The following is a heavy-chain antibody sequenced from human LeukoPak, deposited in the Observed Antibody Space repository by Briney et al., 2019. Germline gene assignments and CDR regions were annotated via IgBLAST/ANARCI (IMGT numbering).Heavy chain of an antibody. J-gene: IGHJ4*02. CDR2: IKEDGSDQ. Sequence: GGALRLSCTAAGFTLGTTWRTGGRQAPGKELEGVADIKEDGSDQYYVASVKGRCTISRENSKNSLYLQMNSLRVEDTAMYYCATPLSKGAHWGQGTLVTVSS. D-gene: IGHD3-3*02. CDR3: ATPLSKGAH. V-gene: IGHV3-7*01. CDR1: GFTLGTTW.